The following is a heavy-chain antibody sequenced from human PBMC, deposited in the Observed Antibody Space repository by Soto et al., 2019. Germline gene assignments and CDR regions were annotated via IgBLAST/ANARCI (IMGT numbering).Heavy chain of an antibody. D-gene: IGHD6-13*01. Sequence: QVQLQESGPGLVKPSETLSLTCTVSGGSISSYYWSWIRQPPGKGLEWIGYIYYSGSTNYNPSLTSRVTISVDTAKNQFSLKLSSVTAADTAVYYCARHLGVAAAGTFDYWGQGTLVTVSS. CDR2: IYYSGST. CDR3: ARHLGVAAAGTFDY. V-gene: IGHV4-59*08. J-gene: IGHJ4*02. CDR1: GGSISSYY.